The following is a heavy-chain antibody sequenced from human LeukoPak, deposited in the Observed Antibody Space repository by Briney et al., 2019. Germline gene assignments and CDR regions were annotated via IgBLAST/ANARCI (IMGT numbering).Heavy chain of an antibody. V-gene: IGHV4-34*01. D-gene: IGHD3/OR15-3a*01. CDR3: ARERTSVKAFFDY. CDR1: GGSFSGYY. J-gene: IGHJ4*02. Sequence: SETLSLTCAVYGGSFSGYYWSWISQPPGKGLEWIGEINHSGSTNYNPSLKSRVTISVDTSKNQFSLKLSSVTAADTAVYYCARERTSVKAFFDYWGQGTLVTVSS. CDR2: INHSGST.